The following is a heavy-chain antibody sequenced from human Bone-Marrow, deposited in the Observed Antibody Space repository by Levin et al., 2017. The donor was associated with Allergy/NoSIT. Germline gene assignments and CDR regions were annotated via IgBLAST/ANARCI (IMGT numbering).Heavy chain of an antibody. Sequence: GGSLRLSCKASGYTFTGYYMHWVRQAPGQGLEWMGWINPNSGGTNYAQKFQGRVTMTRDTSISTAYMELSRLRSDDTAVYYCARVYQAMEVKGWFDPWGQGTLVTVSS. D-gene: IGHD5-18*01. J-gene: IGHJ5*02. CDR1: GYTFTGYY. CDR3: ARVYQAMEVKGWFDP. V-gene: IGHV1-2*02. CDR2: INPNSGGT.